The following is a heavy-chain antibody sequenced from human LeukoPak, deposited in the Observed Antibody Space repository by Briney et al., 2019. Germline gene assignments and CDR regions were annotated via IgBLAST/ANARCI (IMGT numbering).Heavy chain of an antibody. D-gene: IGHD3-3*01. CDR1: DDSITMYY. J-gene: IGHJ3*02. Sequence: SETLSLTCSVSDDSITMYYWTWIRQPPGKGLEWIGNIYHSGSTYSNPSLKSRVIISVDTSKNQFSLKLSSVTAADTAVYWCARGAFGVLLSAFDIWGQGTMVTVSS. CDR3: ARGAFGVLLSAFDI. V-gene: IGHV4-38-2*02. CDR2: IYHSGST.